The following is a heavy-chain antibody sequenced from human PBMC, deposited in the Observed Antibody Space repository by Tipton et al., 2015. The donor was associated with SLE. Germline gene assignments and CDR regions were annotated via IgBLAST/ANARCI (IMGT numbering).Heavy chain of an antibody. D-gene: IGHD3-3*01. CDR1: GFTFGDYA. J-gene: IGHJ6*02. CDR3: ARGGKPRPQTIFHPWMDV. V-gene: IGHV4-34*01. Sequence: LRLSCTASGFTFGDYAMSWVRQAPGKGLQWIGEINHSGNTNYDPSLKSRVTISLDTSKNQFSLKLTSVTAADTAVYFCARGGKPRPQTIFHPWMDVWGQGTTVTVSS. CDR2: INHSGNT.